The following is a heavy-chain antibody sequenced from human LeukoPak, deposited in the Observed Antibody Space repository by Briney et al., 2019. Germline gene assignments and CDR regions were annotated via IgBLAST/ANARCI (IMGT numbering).Heavy chain of an antibody. CDR2: INHSGST. V-gene: IGHV4-34*01. D-gene: IGHD3-10*01. CDR3: ARLPRGEWPTDY. CDR1: GGSFSGYY. J-gene: IGHJ4*02. Sequence: SETLSLTCAVYGGSFSGYYWSWIRQPRGKGLEWIGEINHSGSTNYNPSLKSRVTISVDTSKNQFSMKLSSVTAADTAVYYCARLPRGEWPTDYWGRGTLVTVSS.